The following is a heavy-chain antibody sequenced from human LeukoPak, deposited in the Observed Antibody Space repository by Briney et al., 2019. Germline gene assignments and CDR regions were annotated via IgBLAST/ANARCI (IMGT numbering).Heavy chain of an antibody. D-gene: IGHD2-2*01. V-gene: IGHV3-48*04. CDR1: GFAFSSYG. J-gene: IGHJ3*02. CDR2: ISSSGTTI. Sequence: GGSLRLSCAASGFAFSSYGMHWVRQAPGKGLEWVSYISSSGTTIYYADSVKGRFTISRDNAKNSLYLQMNSLRAEDMALYYCAKELDCSSTSCSPGAFDIWGQGTMVTVSS. CDR3: AKELDCSSTSCSPGAFDI.